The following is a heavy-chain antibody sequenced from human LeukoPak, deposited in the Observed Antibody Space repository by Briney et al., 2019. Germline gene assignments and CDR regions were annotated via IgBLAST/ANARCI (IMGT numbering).Heavy chain of an antibody. CDR3: ARGDPHADL. CDR1: GFAFSTYE. V-gene: IGHV3-48*03. CDR2: ITISGQTK. Sequence: PGGSLRLSCAASGFAFSTYEMSWVRQAPGKGLEWIADITISGQTKNYADSVKGRFTISRDNAMSSLYLQMNNLRVEDTGVFYCARGDPHADLWGQGTLVTVSS. J-gene: IGHJ5*02.